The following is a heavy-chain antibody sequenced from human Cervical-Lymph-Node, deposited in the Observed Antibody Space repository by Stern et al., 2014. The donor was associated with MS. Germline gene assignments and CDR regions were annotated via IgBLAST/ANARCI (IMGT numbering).Heavy chain of an antibody. D-gene: IGHD3-22*01. CDR2: IDPGDSDT. CDR1: EYSFSAYW. CDR3: ARRPTYYYESSGYLLDH. Sequence: VQLVQSGAEVKKPGESLRISCQGSEYSFSAYWIAWVRQMPGKGLEWMGIIDPGDSDTRYSPSFQGQVTISVDKSINTAYLHWGSLKASDTALYYCARRPTYYYESSGYLLDHWGQGTPVTVST. J-gene: IGHJ4*02. V-gene: IGHV5-51*01.